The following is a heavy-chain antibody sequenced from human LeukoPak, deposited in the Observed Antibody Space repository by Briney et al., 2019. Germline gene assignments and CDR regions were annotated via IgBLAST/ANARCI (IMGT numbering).Heavy chain of an antibody. J-gene: IGHJ4*02. CDR2: IYYSGST. V-gene: IGHV4-39*01. D-gene: IGHD5-18*01. CDR3: ARHGGGSYSYANFDY. Sequence: SETLSLTCTVSGGSISSSSYYWGWIRQPPGKGLEWIGNIYYSGSTYYNPSLNSRVTISVDTSKNQFSLKLSSLTAADTAVYYCARHGGGSYSYANFDYWGQGTLVTVSS. CDR1: GGSISSSSYY.